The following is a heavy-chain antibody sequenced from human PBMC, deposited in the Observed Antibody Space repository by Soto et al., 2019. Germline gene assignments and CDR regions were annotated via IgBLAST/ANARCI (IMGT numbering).Heavy chain of an antibody. CDR3: ARDDEGWYGPADY. J-gene: IGHJ4*02. CDR1: GYTFTNYY. Sequence: QVLLVQSGAEVKKPGASVKVSCKASGYTFTNYYMHCIRQAPGQGLEWMGTINPRGAGTTYAQTFQGRVTMTRDTSTATVYMELSSLTSEDTAVYYRARDDEGWYGPADYWGQGTLVTVSS. CDR2: INPRGAGT. V-gene: IGHV1-46*01. D-gene: IGHD6-19*01.